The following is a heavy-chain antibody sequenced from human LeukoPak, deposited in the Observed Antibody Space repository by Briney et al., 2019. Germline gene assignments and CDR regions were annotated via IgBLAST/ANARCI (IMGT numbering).Heavy chain of an antibody. Sequence: PGGSLRLSCAASGFTFSSYEMNWVRQAPGKGLEWVSVIYGGGNTDYADSVKGRFTISRDNSKNTLYLQMNSLRAEDTAVYYCARWGSVGYSGYDLFDSWGQGTLVTVSS. CDR3: ARWGSVGYSGYDLFDS. V-gene: IGHV3-66*01. CDR1: GFTFSSYE. J-gene: IGHJ4*02. D-gene: IGHD5-12*01. CDR2: IYGGGNT.